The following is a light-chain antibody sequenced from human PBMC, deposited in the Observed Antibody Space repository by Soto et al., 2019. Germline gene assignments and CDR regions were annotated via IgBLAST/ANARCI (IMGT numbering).Light chain of an antibody. CDR3: QQYGSSPRT. Sequence: EILLTQSPYTLAVSPGGRATLSCRASQSISRTLAWYQQKSGQPPRLLIYDASTRATGFPARFTGSGSGTEFTLTISSLQYEDFAVYSCQQYGSSPRTFGQGTKV. J-gene: IGKJ1*01. V-gene: IGKV3D-15*02. CDR1: QSISRT. CDR2: DAS.